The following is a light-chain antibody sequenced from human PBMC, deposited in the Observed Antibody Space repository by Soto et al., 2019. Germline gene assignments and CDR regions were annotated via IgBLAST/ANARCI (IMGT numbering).Light chain of an antibody. CDR3: SSYTSSSTRV. J-gene: IGLJ1*01. CDR2: DVN. CDR1: SSDVGGYNY. V-gene: IGLV2-14*01. Sequence: QSALTQPASVSGSPGQSITIFCTGTSSDVGGYNYVSWYQQNPGKAPKLMIYDVNNRPSGVSYRFSGSKSGNTASLTISGLQAEDEADYYCSSYTSSSTRVFGIGTKLTVL.